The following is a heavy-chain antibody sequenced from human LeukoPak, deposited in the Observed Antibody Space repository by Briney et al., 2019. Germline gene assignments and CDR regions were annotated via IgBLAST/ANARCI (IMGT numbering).Heavy chain of an antibody. CDR1: GFTFRSYW. CDR2: INGDGSST. D-gene: IGHD2-15*01. Sequence: GRSLRLSCAASGFTFRSYWMHWVRQAPGEGLVWVSRINGDGSSTSLADSVKGRFSISRDNAKNMVYLQMNSLRADDTAVYYCLRGGGSTYGLFEYWGQGTLVTVSS. CDR3: LRGGGSTYGLFEY. J-gene: IGHJ4*02. V-gene: IGHV3-74*01.